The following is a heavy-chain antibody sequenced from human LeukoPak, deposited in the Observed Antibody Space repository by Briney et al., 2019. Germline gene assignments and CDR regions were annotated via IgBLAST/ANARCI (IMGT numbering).Heavy chain of an antibody. V-gene: IGHV4-34*01. Sequence: SETLSLTCAVYGGSFSGYYWSWIRQPPGKGLEWIGEINHSGSTNYNPSLKSRVTISVDTSKNQFSLKLSSVTAADTAVYYCARRKYSSSWYGLYNWFDPWGQGTLVTVSS. CDR1: GGSFSGYY. CDR2: INHSGST. J-gene: IGHJ5*02. D-gene: IGHD6-13*01. CDR3: ARRKYSSSWYGLYNWFDP.